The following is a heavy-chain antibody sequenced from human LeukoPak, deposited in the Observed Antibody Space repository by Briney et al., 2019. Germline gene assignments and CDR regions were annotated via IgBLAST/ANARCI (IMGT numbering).Heavy chain of an antibody. J-gene: IGHJ4*02. CDR2: ISHDGSNK. CDR1: GFTFSSYA. CDR3: AKGYYGGSATHFDS. V-gene: IGHV3-30-3*01. Sequence: GGSPRLSCATSGFTFSSYAIHWVRQAPGKGLEWVALISHDGSNKYYADSVKGRFTISRDNSKNTLYLQMNSLRAEDTALYYCAKGYYGGSATHFDSWGQGTLVTVSS. D-gene: IGHD4-23*01.